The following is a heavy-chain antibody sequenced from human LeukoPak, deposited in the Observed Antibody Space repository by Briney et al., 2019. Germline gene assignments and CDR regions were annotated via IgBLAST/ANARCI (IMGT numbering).Heavy chain of an antibody. V-gene: IGHV3-7*01. J-gene: IGHJ4*02. Sequence: GGSLRLSCAASGFTFSSYWMSWVRQAPGKGPEWVANIKQDGSEKYYVDSVKGRFTISRDNAKNSLYLQMNSLRAEDTAVYYCARDRVLYYYGSGSHYFDYWGQGTLVTVSS. CDR3: ARDRVLYYYGSGSHYFDY. CDR1: GFTFSSYW. D-gene: IGHD3-10*01. CDR2: IKQDGSEK.